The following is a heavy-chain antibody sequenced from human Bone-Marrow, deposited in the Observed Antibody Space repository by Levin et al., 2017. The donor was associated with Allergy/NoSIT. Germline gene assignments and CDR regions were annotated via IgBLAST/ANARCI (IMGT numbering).Heavy chain of an antibody. CDR3: ARAAYYDSSGYYSIFAEYFQH. CDR1: GFTFSSYW. Sequence: PGGSLRLSCAASGFTFSSYWMSWVRQAPGKGLEWVANIKQDGSEKYYVDSVKGRFTISRDNAKNSLYLQMNSLRAEDTAVYYCARAAYYDSSGYYSIFAEYFQHWGQGTLVTVSS. V-gene: IGHV3-7*01. D-gene: IGHD3-22*01. J-gene: IGHJ1*01. CDR2: IKQDGSEK.